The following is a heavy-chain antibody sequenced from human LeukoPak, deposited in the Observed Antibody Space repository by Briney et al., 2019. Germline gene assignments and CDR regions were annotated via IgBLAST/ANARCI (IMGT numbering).Heavy chain of an antibody. J-gene: IGHJ4*02. Sequence: GGSLRLSCAASGFTFSSYAMSWARQAPGKGLEWLSAISGSGGSTYYADSVKGRFTISRDNSKNTLYLQMNSLRAEDTAVYYCAKARAPMTIFGAGDYWGQGTLVTVS. D-gene: IGHD3-3*01. CDR2: ISGSGGST. CDR3: AKARAPMTIFGAGDY. V-gene: IGHV3-23*01. CDR1: GFTFSSYA.